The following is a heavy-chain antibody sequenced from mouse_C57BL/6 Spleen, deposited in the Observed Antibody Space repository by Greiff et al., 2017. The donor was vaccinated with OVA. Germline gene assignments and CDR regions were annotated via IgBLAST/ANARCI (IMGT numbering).Heavy chain of an antibody. CDR3: ARDPLLWGGAMDY. CDR1: GYSITSGYY. J-gene: IGHJ4*01. CDR2: ISYDGSN. Sequence: VQLQESGPGLVKPSQSLSLTCSVTGYSITSGYYWNWIRQFPGNKLEWMGYISYDGSNNYNPSLKNRISITRDTSKNQFFLKLNSVTTEDTATYYCARDPLLWGGAMDYWGQGTSVTVSS. D-gene: IGHD2-10*01. V-gene: IGHV3-6*01.